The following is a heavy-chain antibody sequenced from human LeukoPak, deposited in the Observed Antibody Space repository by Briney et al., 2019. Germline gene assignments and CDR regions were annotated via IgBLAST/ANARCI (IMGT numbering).Heavy chain of an antibody. D-gene: IGHD3-3*01. CDR2: ISSNGATT. V-gene: IGHV3-64*04. CDR3: AKSYYDFWSGGSNWFDP. CDR1: GFTFNRFY. J-gene: IGHJ5*02. Sequence: GGSLRLSCSASGFTFNRFYLHWVRQAPGKGLEFVSHISSNGATTYYADSVKGRFTISRDNSKNTLYLQMNSLRAEDTAVYYCAKSYYDFWSGGSNWFDPWGQGTLVTVSS.